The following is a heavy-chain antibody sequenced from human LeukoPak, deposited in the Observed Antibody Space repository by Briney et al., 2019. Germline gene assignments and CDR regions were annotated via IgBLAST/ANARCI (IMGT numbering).Heavy chain of an antibody. J-gene: IGHJ4*02. CDR3: ATPWSY. Sequence: AGGSLRLSCAASGLTLSSYWMQWVRQRPDKGLVWVSYISPDGTVTRYADSVKGRFTISRDNARNTLDLQMNSLRVEDTGVYYCATPWSYWGQGALVTVSS. CDR1: GLTLSSYW. V-gene: IGHV3-74*01. CDR2: ISPDGTVT. D-gene: IGHD3-3*01.